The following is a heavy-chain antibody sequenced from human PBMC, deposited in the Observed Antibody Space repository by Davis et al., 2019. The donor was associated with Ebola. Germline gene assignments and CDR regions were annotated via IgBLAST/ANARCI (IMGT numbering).Heavy chain of an antibody. V-gene: IGHV1-3*01. CDR1: GFTFSSYA. Sequence: GGSLRLSCAASGFTFSSYAMHWVRQAPGQRLEWMGWINAGNGNTKYSQKFQGRVTMTTDTSTSTAYMELSSLRSEDTAVYYCARGCSSTSCSYYYYYGMDVWGQGTTVTVSS. D-gene: IGHD2-2*01. CDR3: ARGCSSTSCSYYYYYGMDV. CDR2: INAGNGNT. J-gene: IGHJ6*02.